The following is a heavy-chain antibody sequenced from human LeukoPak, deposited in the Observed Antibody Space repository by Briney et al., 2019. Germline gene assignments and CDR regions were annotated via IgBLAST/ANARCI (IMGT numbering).Heavy chain of an antibody. V-gene: IGHV3-9*01. D-gene: IGHD7-27*01. CDR3: AKGNWGTAFDI. CDR1: GFTFGDYT. Sequence: GGSLRLSCAASGFTFGDYTMHWVRQGPGKGLEWVSAVTSNSDAIDYADSVRGRFTVSRDNAKNSLYLQMSSLRPEDTALYYCAKGNWGTAFDIWGQGTKVTVSS. J-gene: IGHJ3*02. CDR2: VTSNSDAI.